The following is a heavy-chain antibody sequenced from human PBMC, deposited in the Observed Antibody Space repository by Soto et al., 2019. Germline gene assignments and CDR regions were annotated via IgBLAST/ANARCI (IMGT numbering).Heavy chain of an antibody. V-gene: IGHV4-61*01. D-gene: IGHD2-2*01. J-gene: IGHJ5*02. CDR1: GGSVSSGSYY. Sequence: SETLSLTCTVSGGSVSSGSYYWSWIRQPPGKGLEWIGYIYYSGSTNYNPSPKSRVTISVDTSKNQFSLKLSSVTAADTAVYYCAREIVVVPAAPGGFDPWGQGTLVTVSS. CDR3: AREIVVVPAAPGGFDP. CDR2: IYYSGST.